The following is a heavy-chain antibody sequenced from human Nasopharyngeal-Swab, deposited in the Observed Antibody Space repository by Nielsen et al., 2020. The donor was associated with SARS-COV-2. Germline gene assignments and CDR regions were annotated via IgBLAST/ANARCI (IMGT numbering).Heavy chain of an antibody. J-gene: IGHJ1*01. CDR2: ISSSSSYI. CDR3: ARFPRYDLYSFQSEYFQN. Sequence: GESLKISCAASGFTFNNYNFNWVRQAPGKGLEWVSSISSSSSYIYYADSVKGRFTISRDNSKNMLYLQMNSLRAEDTAVYYCARFPRYDLYSFQSEYFQNWGQGTLVTVSS. CDR1: GFTFNNYN. D-gene: IGHD3-3*01. V-gene: IGHV3-21*04.